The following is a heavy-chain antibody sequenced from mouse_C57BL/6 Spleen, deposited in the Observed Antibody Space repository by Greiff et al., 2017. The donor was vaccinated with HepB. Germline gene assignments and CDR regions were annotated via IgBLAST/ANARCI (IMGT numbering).Heavy chain of an antibody. CDR3: CGTHWYFDV. Sequence: VQLQQSGAELVKPGASVKLSCKASGYTFTSYWMHWVKQRPGQGLEWIGMIHPNSGSTNYNEKFKSKATLTVDKSSSTAYMQLSSLTSEDSAVYYCCGTHWYFDVWGTGTTVTVSS. CDR2: IHPNSGST. D-gene: IGHD1-1*02. J-gene: IGHJ1*03. V-gene: IGHV1-64*01. CDR1: GYTFTSYW.